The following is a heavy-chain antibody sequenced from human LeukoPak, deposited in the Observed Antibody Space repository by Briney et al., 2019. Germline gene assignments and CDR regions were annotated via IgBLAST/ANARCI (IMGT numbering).Heavy chain of an antibody. D-gene: IGHD3-10*01. CDR2: IYYSGST. CDR1: GGSISSSSYY. J-gene: IGHJ4*02. Sequence: SETLSLTCTVSGGSISSSSYYWGWIRQPPGKGLEWIGSIYYSGSTYYNPSLKSRVTISVDTSKNQFSLKLSSVTAADTAVYYCAKDPDYNGDSDYWGQGTLVTVSS. V-gene: IGHV4-39*07. CDR3: AKDPDYNGDSDY.